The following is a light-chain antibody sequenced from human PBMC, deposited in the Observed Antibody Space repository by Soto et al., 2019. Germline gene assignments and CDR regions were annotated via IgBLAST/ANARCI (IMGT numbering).Light chain of an antibody. CDR1: RSVLYSSNNKNY. J-gene: IGKJ1*01. CDR3: QQYYSFPT. V-gene: IGKV4-1*01. Sequence: DIVMTQSPDSLVVSLGERATINCKSSRSVLYSSNNKNYLAWYQQKRGQPPKLLIHWAFIQESGVPDRFSGSGSGTDFTLTITSLQSEDVEVYYCQQYYSFPTFDQGTKVEIK. CDR2: WAF.